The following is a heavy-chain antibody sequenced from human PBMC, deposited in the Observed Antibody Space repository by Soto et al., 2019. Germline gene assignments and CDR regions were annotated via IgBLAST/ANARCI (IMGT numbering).Heavy chain of an antibody. V-gene: IGHV4-61*01. CDR1: GGSVSSGSYY. J-gene: IGHJ4*02. D-gene: IGHD3-3*01. Sequence: SETLSLTCTVSGGSVSSGSYYWSWIRQPPGKGLEWIGYIYYIGSTNYNPSLKSRVTISVDTSKNQFSLKLSSVTAADTAVYYCASSRGTYYDFWSGYYFWGQGTLVTVSS. CDR3: ASSRGTYYDFWSGYYF. CDR2: IYYIGST.